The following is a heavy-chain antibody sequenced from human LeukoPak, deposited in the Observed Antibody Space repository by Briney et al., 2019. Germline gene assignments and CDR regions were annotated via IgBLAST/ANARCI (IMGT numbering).Heavy chain of an antibody. V-gene: IGHV1-2*02. D-gene: IGHD1-14*01. CDR2: INPNSGGT. CDR1: GYTFTGYY. Sequence: GASVKVSCKASGYTFTGYYMHWVRQAPGQGLEWMGWINPNSGGTNYAQKFQGRVTMTRDTSISTAYMELSRLRSDDTAVYYCAKDPTYGEPRKSFDYWGQGTLVTVSS. J-gene: IGHJ4*02. CDR3: AKDPTYGEPRKSFDY.